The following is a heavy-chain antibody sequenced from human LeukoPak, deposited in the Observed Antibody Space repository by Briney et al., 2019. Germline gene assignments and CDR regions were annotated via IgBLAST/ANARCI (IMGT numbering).Heavy chain of an antibody. Sequence: GGSLRLSCAASGCTFSSYGMHWVRQAPGKGLEWVAVISYDGSNKYYADSVKGRFTISRDNSKNTLYLQMNSLRAEDTAVYYCAKDWGIMSSSWSFDYWGQGTLVTVSS. V-gene: IGHV3-30*18. D-gene: IGHD6-13*01. CDR2: ISYDGSNK. CDR1: GCTFSSYG. CDR3: AKDWGIMSSSWSFDY. J-gene: IGHJ4*02.